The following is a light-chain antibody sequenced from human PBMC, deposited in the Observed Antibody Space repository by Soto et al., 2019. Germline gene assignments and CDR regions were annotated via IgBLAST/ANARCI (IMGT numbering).Light chain of an antibody. CDR1: QSVSST. CDR3: QQYNDWPPL. J-gene: IGKJ4*01. Sequence: EIVMTQSPATLSVSPGERATLSCRASQSVSSTLAWYQQKPGQAPRLLIYGASTRATGIPARFSGSGSWTEFTLTITSLQSEDVAVYYCQQYNDWPPLFGGGTKVEIK. CDR2: GAS. V-gene: IGKV3-15*01.